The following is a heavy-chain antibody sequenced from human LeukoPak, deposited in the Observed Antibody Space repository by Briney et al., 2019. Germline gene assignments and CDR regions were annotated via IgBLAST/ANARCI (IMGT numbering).Heavy chain of an antibody. CDR3: ARGKGYSVGLDAFDI. CDR1: GGSVSSGSYY. J-gene: IGHJ3*02. V-gene: IGHV4-61*01. D-gene: IGHD5-18*01. CDR2: IYYSGST. Sequence: SETLSLTCTVSGGSVSSGSYYWSWIRQPPGKGLEWIGYIYYSGSTNQSPSLKSRVTISVDTSKNQFSLKLSSVTAADTAVYYCARGKGYSVGLDAFDIWGQGTMVTVSS.